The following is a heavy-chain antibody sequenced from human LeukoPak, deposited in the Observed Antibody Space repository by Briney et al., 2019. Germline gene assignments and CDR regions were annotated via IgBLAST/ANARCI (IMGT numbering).Heavy chain of an antibody. CDR3: ARSSLPGRSGRTEYFQH. J-gene: IGHJ1*01. CDR1: GFTFSDYH. CDR2: ISDCSRTI. D-gene: IGHD6-19*01. V-gene: IGHV3-11*01. Sequence: GGSLRLSCAASGFTFSDYHMTWIRQAPGKGLQWLSFISDCSRTIYYADSVKGRFTISRDNAKISVYLQMSSLRAEDTAIYYCARSSLPGRSGRTEYFQHWGQGALVTVSS.